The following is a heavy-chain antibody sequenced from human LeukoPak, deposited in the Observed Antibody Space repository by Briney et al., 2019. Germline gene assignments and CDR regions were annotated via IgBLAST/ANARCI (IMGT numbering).Heavy chain of an antibody. Sequence: SVKVSCKASGYTFTSYYMHWVRQAPGQGLEWMGRIIAIFGTANYAQKFQGRVTITTDESTSTAYMELSSLRSEDTAVYYCARGLYYDSSGYYSEYFQHWGQGTLVTVSS. CDR1: GYTFTSYY. CDR2: IIAIFGTA. D-gene: IGHD3-22*01. CDR3: ARGLYYDSSGYYSEYFQH. V-gene: IGHV1-69*05. J-gene: IGHJ1*01.